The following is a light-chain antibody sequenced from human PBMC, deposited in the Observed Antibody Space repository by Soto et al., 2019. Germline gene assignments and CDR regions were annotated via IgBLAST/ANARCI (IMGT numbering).Light chain of an antibody. CDR1: QSLSGK. CDR2: ATS. V-gene: IGKV3-15*01. Sequence: EILMTQSPATLSVSPGERATLSCRASQSLSGKLAWYQQKPGQAPRLLIHATSTRATGIPARFSGSGSGTEFTLTISSLQSEDFALYYCQQYDNWPFTFGPGPKVDFK. CDR3: QQYDNWPFT. J-gene: IGKJ3*01.